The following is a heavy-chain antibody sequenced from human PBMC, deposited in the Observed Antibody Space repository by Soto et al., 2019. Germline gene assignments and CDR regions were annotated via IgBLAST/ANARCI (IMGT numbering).Heavy chain of an antibody. J-gene: IGHJ4*02. CDR2: VTGSGSNT. CDR3: AKSVIGYNLYFDY. Sequence: PGGSLRLSCAASGFTFSGHAMGWVRQAPGKGLEWVSSVTGSGSNTYYADSVKGRFTISRDNSKDTVYLQMNSLRAEDTAIYYCAKSVIGYNLYFDYWGQGTLVTVSS. CDR1: GFTFSGHA. V-gene: IGHV3-23*01. D-gene: IGHD3-22*01.